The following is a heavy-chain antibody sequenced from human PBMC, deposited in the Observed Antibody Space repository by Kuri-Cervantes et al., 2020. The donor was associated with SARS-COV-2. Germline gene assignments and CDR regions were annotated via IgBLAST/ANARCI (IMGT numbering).Heavy chain of an antibody. CDR3: ARAIAAAAPFDY. CDR2: IYHSGST. V-gene: IGHV4-30-2*01. J-gene: IGHJ4*02. Sequence: SETLSLTCTVSGGSINSGGYYWSWIRQPPGKGLEWIGYIYHSGSTYYNPSLKSRVTISVDRSKNQFSLKLSSVTAADTAVYYCARAIAAAAPFDYWGQGTLVTVSS. CDR1: GGSINSGGYY. D-gene: IGHD6-13*01.